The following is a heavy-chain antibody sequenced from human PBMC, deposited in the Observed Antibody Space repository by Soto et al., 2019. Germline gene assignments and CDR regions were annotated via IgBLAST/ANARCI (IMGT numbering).Heavy chain of an antibody. J-gene: IGHJ5*02. D-gene: IGHD2-21*02. CDR1: DSTFTGYT. CDR3: ARGTVTAGRWFGP. Sequence: QVHLVQSETEVKEPGASVTVSCKTSDSTFTGYTINWVRQAPGQGLEWLGWISSRNGNTNYARKYQGRLTMTTNTSATTAYMELMSLRSDDTAVYFCARGTVTAGRWFGPWGQGTLVTVSS. V-gene: IGHV1-18*04. CDR2: ISSRNGNT.